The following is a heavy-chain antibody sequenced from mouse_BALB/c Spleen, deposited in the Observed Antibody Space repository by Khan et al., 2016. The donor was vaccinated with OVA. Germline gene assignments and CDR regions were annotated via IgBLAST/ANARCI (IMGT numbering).Heavy chain of an antibody. CDR1: GYTFTNYW. CDR3: VNHGSSSAWFSY. D-gene: IGHD1-1*01. V-gene: IGHV1-7*01. J-gene: IGHJ3*01. CDR2: INPSTGYT. Sequence: QVQLKESGAELAKPGASVKMSCRASGYTFTNYWMHWVKQRPGQGLEWIGYINPSTGYTEYNQKFKDKATLTADKSSSTAYMQLISLTSEDSAVYYCVNHGSSSAWFSYWGQGTLVTVSA.